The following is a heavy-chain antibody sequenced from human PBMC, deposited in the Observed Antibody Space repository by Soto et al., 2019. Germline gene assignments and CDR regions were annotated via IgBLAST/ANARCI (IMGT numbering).Heavy chain of an antibody. V-gene: IGHV4-31*03. J-gene: IGHJ5*02. D-gene: IGHD2-8*01. CDR3: ARVPSYLQASMVYQPFHP. Sequence: QVQLQEAGPGLVEPSQTLSLIGTVSGASIISDGYYWTWIRQHPGKGMEWLGSIQYSGGATYSPSYSPSVKSRISISVDTSKRLFALQLTSVSAADTAVYSCARVPSYLQASMVYQPFHPWGQGTMVTVS. CDR2: IQYSGGATYSP. CDR1: GASIISDGYY.